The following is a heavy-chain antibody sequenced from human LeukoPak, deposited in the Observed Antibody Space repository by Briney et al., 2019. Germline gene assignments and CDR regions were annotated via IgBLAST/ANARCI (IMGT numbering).Heavy chain of an antibody. J-gene: IGHJ6*02. V-gene: IGHV1-69*04. CDR3: ARAMGDGYIKKYGMDV. Sequence: EASVKVSCKASGGTFSSYAISWVRQAPGQGLEWMGRIIPILGIANYAQKFQGRATITADKSTSTAYMELSSLRSEDTAVYYCARAMGDGYIKKYGMDVWGQGTTVTVSS. CDR2: IIPILGIA. D-gene: IGHD5-18*01. CDR1: GGTFSSYA.